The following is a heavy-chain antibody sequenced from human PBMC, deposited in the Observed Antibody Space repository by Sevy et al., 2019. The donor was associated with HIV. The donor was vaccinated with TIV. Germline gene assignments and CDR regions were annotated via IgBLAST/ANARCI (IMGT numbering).Heavy chain of an antibody. CDR3: ARVSSGYIDY. CDR1: GFTFSSYS. J-gene: IGHJ4*02. CDR2: ISSSSSYI. D-gene: IGHD3-22*01. Sequence: GGSLRLSCATSGFTFSSYSMNWVRQAPGKGLEWVSSISSSSSYIYYADSVKGRFTISRDNAKNSLYLQMNSLRAEDTAVYYCARVSSGYIDYWGQGTLVTVSS. V-gene: IGHV3-21*01.